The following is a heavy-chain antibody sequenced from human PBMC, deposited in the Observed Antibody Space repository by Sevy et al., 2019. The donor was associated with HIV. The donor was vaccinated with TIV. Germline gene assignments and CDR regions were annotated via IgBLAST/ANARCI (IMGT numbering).Heavy chain of an antibody. CDR3: TREWEWELQDGVGYYYYYMDV. Sequence: GGSLRLSCTASGFTFGDYAMSWVRQGPGRGLEWVGFSRSKAYGGTTEYAASVKGRFTISRDDSKSIAYLQMNSLKTEDTAVYYCTREWEWELQDGVGYYYYYMDVWGKGTTVTVSS. J-gene: IGHJ6*03. CDR2: SRSKAYGGTT. CDR1: GFTFGDYA. D-gene: IGHD1-26*01. V-gene: IGHV3-49*04.